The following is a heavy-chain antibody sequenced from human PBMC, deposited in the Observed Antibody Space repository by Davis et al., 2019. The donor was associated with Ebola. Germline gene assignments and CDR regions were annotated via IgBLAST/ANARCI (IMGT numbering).Heavy chain of an antibody. J-gene: IGHJ4*02. Sequence: GESLKISCAASGFTFSSYSMNWVRQAPGKGLEWVSSISSSSSYIYYADSVKGRFTISRDNSKNTLYLQMNSLRAEDTAVYYCARDRGSSSWFDYWGQGTLVTVSS. V-gene: IGHV3-21*01. CDR3: ARDRGSSSWFDY. CDR2: ISSSSSYI. D-gene: IGHD6-13*01. CDR1: GFTFSSYS.